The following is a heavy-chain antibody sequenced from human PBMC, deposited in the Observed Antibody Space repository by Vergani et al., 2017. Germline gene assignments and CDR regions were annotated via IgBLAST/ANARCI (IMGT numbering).Heavy chain of an antibody. CDR1: GFTVSSNY. CDR3: ARGSRVWSAEYYFDY. V-gene: IGHV3-66*02. D-gene: IGHD1-26*01. CDR2: IYSGGST. J-gene: IGHJ4*02. Sequence: EVQLVESGGGLVQPGGSLRLSCAASGFTVSSNYMSWVRQAPGKGLEWVSVIYSGGSTYYADSVKGRFTISRDNSKNTLYLQMNSLRAEDTAVYYCARGSRVWSAEYYFDYWGQGTLVTVSS.